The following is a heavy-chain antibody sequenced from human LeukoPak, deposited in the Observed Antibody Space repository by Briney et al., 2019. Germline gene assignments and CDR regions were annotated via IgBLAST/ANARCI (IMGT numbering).Heavy chain of an antibody. D-gene: IGHD1-26*01. CDR3: ANLLWSGSYYSPDY. Sequence: GGSLRLSCAASGFTFSSYGMHWVRQAPGKGLEWVAFIRYDGSNKYYADSVKGRFTISRDNSKNTLCLQMNSLRAEDTAVYYCANLLWSGSYYSPDYWGQGTLVTVSS. CDR2: IRYDGSNK. V-gene: IGHV3-30*02. J-gene: IGHJ4*02. CDR1: GFTFSSYG.